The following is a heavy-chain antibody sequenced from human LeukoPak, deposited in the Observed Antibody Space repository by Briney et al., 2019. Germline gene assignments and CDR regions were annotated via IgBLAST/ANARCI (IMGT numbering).Heavy chain of an antibody. V-gene: IGHV1-8*01. CDR1: GYTFTSYD. D-gene: IGHD5-18*01. Sequence: ASVKVSCKASGYTFTSYDINWVRQATGQGLEWMGWMNPNSGKTGYAQKFQGRVTMTRNTSISTAYMELSSLRSEDTAVYYCARGGGYSYGPTKYYYYYMDVWGKGTTATVSS. CDR2: MNPNSGKT. J-gene: IGHJ6*03. CDR3: ARGGGYSYGPTKYYYYYMDV.